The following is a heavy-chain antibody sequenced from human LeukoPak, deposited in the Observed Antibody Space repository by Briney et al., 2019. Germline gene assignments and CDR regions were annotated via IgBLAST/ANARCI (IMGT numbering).Heavy chain of an antibody. D-gene: IGHD5-24*01. V-gene: IGHV4-4*07. J-gene: IGHJ2*01. CDR2: IYPSGSA. CDR3: ARDYNNWYCDR. Sequence: PSETLSLTCDVSGDSISSYYCTWIRQPAGKGLEWLGRIYPSGSANYNPSLKSRGTMSVDTSKNQFSLRLSSVTAADTAVYFCARDYNNWYCDRWGRGTLVTVSS. CDR1: GDSISSYY.